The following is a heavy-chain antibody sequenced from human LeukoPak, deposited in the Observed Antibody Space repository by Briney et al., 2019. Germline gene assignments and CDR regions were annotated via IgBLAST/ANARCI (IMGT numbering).Heavy chain of an antibody. CDR3: ARDMGPYGGSPGAS. D-gene: IGHD4-23*01. CDR1: GFTFSGYW. J-gene: IGHJ5*02. Sequence: PGGSLRLSCAASGFTFSGYWMHWVRQAPGKGLVWVSRVATGGTGPSYADSVKGRFTISRDNAKNTLYLQMNSLSAEDTAFYFCARDMGPYGGSPGASWGQGTLVTVSS. CDR2: VATGGTGP. V-gene: IGHV3-74*01.